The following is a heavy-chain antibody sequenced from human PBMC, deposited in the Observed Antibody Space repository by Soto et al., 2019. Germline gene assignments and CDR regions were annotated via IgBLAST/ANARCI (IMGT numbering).Heavy chain of an antibody. Sequence: QVQLQQWGAGLLKPSETLSLTCAASGGSFTDYHWSWIRQSPGKGLEWIGEINHSGSANSNPSLTXXVPMSVDTTXEXXXLXXTSVTAADTAVYYCARVAMIPCGGVITLSYNRFDPCGQGTLVTVYS. CDR1: GGSFTDYH. V-gene: IGHV4-34*02. CDR3: ARVAMIPCGGVITLSYNRFDP. CDR2: INHSGSA. J-gene: IGHJ5*02. D-gene: IGHD3-16*02.